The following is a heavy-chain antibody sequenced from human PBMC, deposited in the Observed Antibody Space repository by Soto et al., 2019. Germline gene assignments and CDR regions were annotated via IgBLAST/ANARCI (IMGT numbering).Heavy chain of an antibody. CDR3: AKSPGMYYYDSSGYYHYDY. V-gene: IGHV3-7*03. CDR2: IKQDGSAK. D-gene: IGHD3-22*01. J-gene: IGHJ4*02. CDR1: GGSISSAGYY. Sequence: ETLSLTCTVSGGSISSAGYYWSWIRQQPGKGLEWVANIKQDGSAKYYVDSVKGRFTISRDNSKNTLHLQMNSLRAEDTAVYYCAKSPGMYYYDSSGYYHYDYWGQGTLVTVSS.